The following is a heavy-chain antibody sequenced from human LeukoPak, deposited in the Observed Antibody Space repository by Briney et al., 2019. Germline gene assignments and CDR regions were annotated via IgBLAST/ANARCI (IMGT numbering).Heavy chain of an antibody. D-gene: IGHD3-22*01. CDR3: ARRRYYDGSGYLE. Sequence: SETLSLTCSVSGDSVSRSDSYWDWIRQPPGKGLEWIGTIYYSGRTYYSPSLKSRVTMSVDPSNNQFPLNLRSVTAADTALYYCARRRYYDGSGYLEWGQGTLLSVSS. CDR1: GDSVSRSDSY. CDR2: IYYSGRT. J-gene: IGHJ1*01. V-gene: IGHV4-39*06.